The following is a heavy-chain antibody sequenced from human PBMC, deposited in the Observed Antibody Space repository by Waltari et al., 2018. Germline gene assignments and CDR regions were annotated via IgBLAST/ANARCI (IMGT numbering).Heavy chain of an antibody. CDR1: GGSISSGGYS. Sequence: QLQLQESGSGLVKPSQPLSLTCAVSGGSISSGGYSWSWIRQPPGKGLEWIGYIYHSGSTYYNPSLKSRVTMSVDRSKNQFSLKLSSVTAADTAVYYCARGTSTAMIVFDLWGRGTLVTVSS. J-gene: IGHJ2*01. D-gene: IGHD3-22*01. CDR3: ARGTSTAMIVFDL. V-gene: IGHV4-30-2*01. CDR2: IYHSGST.